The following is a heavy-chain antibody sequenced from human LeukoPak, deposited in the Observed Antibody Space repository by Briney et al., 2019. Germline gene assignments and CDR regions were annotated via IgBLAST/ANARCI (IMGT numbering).Heavy chain of an antibody. CDR2: IYYSGST. J-gene: IGHJ3*02. D-gene: IGHD3-3*01. CDR3: ARDKATYDFWSGWRNDAFDI. V-gene: IGHV4-59*01. Sequence: PSETLSLTCTVSGGSISSYYWSWIRQPPGKGLEWIGYIYYSGSTNYNPSLKSRVTISVDTSKNQFSLKLSSVTAADTAVYYCARDKATYDFWSGWRNDAFDIWGQGTMVTVSS. CDR1: GGSISSYY.